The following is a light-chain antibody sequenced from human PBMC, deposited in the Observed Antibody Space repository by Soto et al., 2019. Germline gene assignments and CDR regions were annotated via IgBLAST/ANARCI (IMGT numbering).Light chain of an antibody. V-gene: IGKV1-39*01. CDR1: QSISSY. CDR2: AAS. J-gene: IGKJ5*01. Sequence: DIQMTQSPSSLSASVGDRVAITCRASQSISSYLNWYQQKPGKAPKVLIYAASNLQSGVPSRFSGSGSVTAFTLTISSLQPEDFATYYCQQSYSTPITFGQGTRLEIK. CDR3: QQSYSTPIT.